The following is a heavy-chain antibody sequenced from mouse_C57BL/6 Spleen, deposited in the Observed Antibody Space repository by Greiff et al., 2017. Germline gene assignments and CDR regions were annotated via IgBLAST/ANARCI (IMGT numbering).Heavy chain of an antibody. D-gene: IGHD1-1*01. CDR2: INPSNGGT. Sequence: QVQLQQPGTELVKPGASVKLSCKASGYTFTSYWMHWVKQRPGQGLEWIGNINPSNGGTNYNEKFKSKATLTVDKSSSTAYMQLSSLTSEDSAVYYCARSTTVVANPYYFDYWGQGTTLTVSS. CDR3: ARSTTVVANPYYFDY. CDR1: GYTFTSYW. J-gene: IGHJ2*01. V-gene: IGHV1-53*01.